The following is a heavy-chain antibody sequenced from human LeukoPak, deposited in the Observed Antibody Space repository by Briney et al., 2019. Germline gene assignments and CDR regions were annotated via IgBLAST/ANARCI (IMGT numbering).Heavy chain of an antibody. V-gene: IGHV1-69*13. D-gene: IGHD6-19*01. CDR1: GGTFSSYA. Sequence: ASVKVSCKASGGTFSSYAIGWVRQAPGQGLEWMGGIIPIFGTANYAQKFQGRVTITADESTSTAYMELSSLRSEDTAVYYCARDPSPGIAVAGTGIYFDYWGQGTLVTVSS. CDR3: ARDPSPGIAVAGTGIYFDY. J-gene: IGHJ4*02. CDR2: IIPIFGTA.